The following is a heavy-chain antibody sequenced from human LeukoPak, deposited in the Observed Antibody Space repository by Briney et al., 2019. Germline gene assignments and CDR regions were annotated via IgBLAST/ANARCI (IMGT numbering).Heavy chain of an antibody. Sequence: SETLSLTCTVSGGSVSSASYYWSWIRQPPGKGLEWIGFIYYSGSTNYNPSLKSRVTISVDTSKNQFSLKLTSVTAADTAVYYCARQGAGVPFDYWGRGTLVTVSS. J-gene: IGHJ4*02. CDR1: GGSVSSASYY. CDR2: IYYSGST. CDR3: ARQGAGVPFDY. V-gene: IGHV4-61*01. D-gene: IGHD3-10*01.